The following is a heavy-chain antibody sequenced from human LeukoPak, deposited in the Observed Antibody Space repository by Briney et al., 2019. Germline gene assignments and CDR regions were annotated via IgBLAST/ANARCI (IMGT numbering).Heavy chain of an antibody. J-gene: IGHJ4*02. CDR2: IYYSGST. V-gene: IGHV4-31*03. Sequence: SQTLSLTCTVSGGSISSGGYYWSWIRQHPGTGLEWIGYIYYSGSTYYNPSLKSRVTISVDTSKNQFSLKLSSVTAADTAVSYCARASPPGDYFDYWGQGTLVTVSS. CDR3: ARASPPGDYFDY. CDR1: GGSISSGGYY.